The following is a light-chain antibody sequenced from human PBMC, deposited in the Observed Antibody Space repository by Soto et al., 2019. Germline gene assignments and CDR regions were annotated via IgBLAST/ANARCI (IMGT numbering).Light chain of an antibody. J-gene: IGKJ1*01. Sequence: EIVLTQSPGTLSLSPGERATLSCRASQSVGSTQLAWYQQRPGQAPRLLIYGASNRATGIPDRFSGSGSGTDFTLTISRLEPEDFAVYYCQQNVAPKTFGQGTKVEIK. CDR2: GAS. V-gene: IGKV3-20*01. CDR1: QSVGSTQ. CDR3: QQNVAPKT.